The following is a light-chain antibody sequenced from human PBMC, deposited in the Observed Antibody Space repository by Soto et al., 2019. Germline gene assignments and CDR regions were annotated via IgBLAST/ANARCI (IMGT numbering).Light chain of an antibody. Sequence: EMVLTQSPVALSVSPGERATLSCRASQSVSSSYLAWYQQKPGQAPRLLIYGASARATGIPDRFSGSGSGTDFTLTITRLEPEDFAIYYCQQYSRSPPTFGRGTKVDIK. CDR2: GAS. CDR1: QSVSSSY. J-gene: IGKJ1*01. CDR3: QQYSRSPPT. V-gene: IGKV3-20*01.